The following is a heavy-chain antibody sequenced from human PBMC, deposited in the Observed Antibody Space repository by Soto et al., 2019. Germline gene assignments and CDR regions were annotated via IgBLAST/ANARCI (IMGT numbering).Heavy chain of an antibody. Sequence: QVQLVQSGAEVKKPGSSVKVSCKASGGTFSSYTISWVRQAPGQGLEWMGRIIPILGIANYAQKFQGRVTITADKSTSTAYMELSSLRSEDTAVYYCAKDPDYDDACDIWGQGTMVTVSS. J-gene: IGHJ3*02. CDR3: AKDPDYDDACDI. CDR2: IIPILGIA. CDR1: GGTFSSYT. D-gene: IGHD4-17*01. V-gene: IGHV1-69*08.